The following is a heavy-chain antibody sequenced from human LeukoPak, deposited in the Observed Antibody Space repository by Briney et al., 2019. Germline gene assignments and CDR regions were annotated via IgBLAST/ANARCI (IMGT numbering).Heavy chain of an antibody. Sequence: TSETLSLTCTVSGGSISSYYWSWIRQPPGKGLEWIGYIYYSGSTNYNPSLKSRVTISVDTSKNQFSLKLSSVTAADTAVYYCARGDTGYYYYMDVWGKGTTVTVSS. CDR1: GGSISSYY. V-gene: IGHV4-59*01. D-gene: IGHD5-18*01. J-gene: IGHJ6*03. CDR3: ARGDTGYYYYMDV. CDR2: IYYSGST.